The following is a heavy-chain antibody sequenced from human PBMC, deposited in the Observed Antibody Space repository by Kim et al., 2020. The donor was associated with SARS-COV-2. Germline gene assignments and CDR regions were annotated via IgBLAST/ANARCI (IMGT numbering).Heavy chain of an antibody. CDR3: ATPDFNYYDSSGYHGAPFDY. CDR1: GFTFSSYG. V-gene: IGHV3-30*03. J-gene: IGHJ4*02. Sequence: GGSLRLSCAASGFTFSSYGMHWVRQAPGKGLEWVAVISYDGSNKYYADSVKGRFTISRDNSKNTLYLQMNSLRAEDTAVYYCATPDFNYYDSSGYHGAPFDYWGQGTLVTVSS. CDR2: ISYDGSNK. D-gene: IGHD3-22*01.